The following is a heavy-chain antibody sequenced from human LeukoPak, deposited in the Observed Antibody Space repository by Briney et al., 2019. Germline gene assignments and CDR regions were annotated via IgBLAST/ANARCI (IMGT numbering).Heavy chain of an antibody. J-gene: IGHJ4*02. CDR2: ISGSGGST. V-gene: IGHV3-23*01. CDR1: GFTFSSYA. D-gene: IGHD3-22*01. CDR3: AKGGSFYYDTSGYLY. Sequence: GGSLRLSCAASGFTFSSYAMRWVRQAPGKGLEWVSAISGSGGSTYYADYVKGRFTISRDNSRNTLYLQMTSLRAEDTAVYYCAKGGSFYYDTSGYLYWGQGTLVTVSS.